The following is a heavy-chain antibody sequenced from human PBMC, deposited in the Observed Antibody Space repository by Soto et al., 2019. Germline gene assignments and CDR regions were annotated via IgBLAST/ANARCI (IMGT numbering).Heavy chain of an antibody. CDR2: IYHSGST. Sequence: TLALTCAVSGGSISSGGYSWSWIRQPPGQGLEWIGYIYHSGSTYYNRSLKSLVPTSVARSKNQLSLKLSSVTSADTAVYSCARVGRYCSSTSSYMLAHGDGCDIWGPGKMLT. CDR1: GGSISSGGYS. V-gene: IGHV4-30-2*01. J-gene: IGHJ3*02. CDR3: ARVGRYCSSTSSYMLAHGDGCDI. D-gene: IGHD2-2*01.